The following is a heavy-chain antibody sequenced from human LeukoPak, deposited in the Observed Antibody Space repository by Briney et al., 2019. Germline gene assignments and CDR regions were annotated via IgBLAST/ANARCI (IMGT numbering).Heavy chain of an antibody. D-gene: IGHD3-10*01. CDR1: GDSVSSNSTA. Sequence: SQTLSLTCAISGDSVSSNSTAWTWIRQSPSSGLEWLGTTYYRSTWYSDFLTSRITISPDTYKNQFSLHLDSVTPEDTAVYYCARGGLVRGSIDSLIAFDFWGQGTVVTVSS. J-gene: IGHJ3*01. CDR3: ARGGLVRGSIDSLIAFDF. V-gene: IGHV6-1*01. CDR2: TYYRSTWYS.